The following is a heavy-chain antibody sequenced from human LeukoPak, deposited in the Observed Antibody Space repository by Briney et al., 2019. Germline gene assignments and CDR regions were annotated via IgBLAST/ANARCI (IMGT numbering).Heavy chain of an antibody. CDR2: INPSGGST. V-gene: IGHV1-46*01. CDR3: ARDFVPVQLERRSWFDP. CDR1: GYTFTSYY. D-gene: IGHD1-1*01. Sequence: ASVKVSCKASGYTFTSYYMHWVRQAPGQGLEWMGIINPSGGSTSYAQKFRGRVTMTRDTSTSTVYMELSSLRSEDTAVYYCARDFVPVQLERRSWFDPWGQGTLVTVSS. J-gene: IGHJ5*02.